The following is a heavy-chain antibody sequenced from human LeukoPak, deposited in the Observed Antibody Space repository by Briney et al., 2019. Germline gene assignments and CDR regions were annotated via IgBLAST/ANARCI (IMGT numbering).Heavy chain of an antibody. CDR3: ARVPYALLWFGELSFSGMDV. CDR2: IYYSGST. CDR1: GGSISSYY. D-gene: IGHD3-10*01. J-gene: IGHJ6*04. V-gene: IGHV4-59*01. Sequence: SETLSLTCTVSGGSISSYYWSWIRQPPGKGLEWIGYIYYSGSTNYNPSLKSRVAISVDTSKNQFSLKLSSVTAADTAVYYCARVPYALLWFGELSFSGMDVWGKGTTVTVSS.